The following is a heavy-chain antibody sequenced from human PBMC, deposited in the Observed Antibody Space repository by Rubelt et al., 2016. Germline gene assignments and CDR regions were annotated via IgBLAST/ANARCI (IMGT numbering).Heavy chain of an antibody. J-gene: IGHJ4*02. V-gene: IGHV1-3*01. CDR3: ARGFVDKGGFDY. Sequence: QVQLVQSGAEVKKPGASVKLSCKGFTSNHIQWVRQAPGQRLEWMGWINAGKGDTRYSQKFRDRGTISRDTSARTVSLGLSSPRSEDTAVYYCARGFVDKGGFDYWGQGTLLTVPS. CDR2: INAGKGDT. D-gene: IGHD3-16*02. CDR1: TSNH.